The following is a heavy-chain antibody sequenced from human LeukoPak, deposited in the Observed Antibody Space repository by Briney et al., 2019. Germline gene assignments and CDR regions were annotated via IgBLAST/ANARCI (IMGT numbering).Heavy chain of an antibody. V-gene: IGHV5-51*01. CDR3: ARRLHSSEEFDY. J-gene: IGHJ4*02. D-gene: IGHD6-19*01. CDR2: IYPGDSDT. CDR1: GYSSTSYW. Sequence: KAGESLKISCKGSGYSSTSYWIGWVRQMPGKGLEWMGIIYPGDSDTRYSPSFQGQVTISADRSISTAYLQWSSLKASDTAMYYCARRLHSSEEFDYWGQGTLVTVSS.